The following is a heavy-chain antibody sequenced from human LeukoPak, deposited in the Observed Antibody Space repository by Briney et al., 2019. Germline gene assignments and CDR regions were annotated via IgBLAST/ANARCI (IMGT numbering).Heavy chain of an antibody. D-gene: IGHD3-9*01. CDR2: ISPSGDIT. J-gene: IGHJ6*03. Sequence: PGGTLRLSCAASGFIFSSHGMNWVRQAPGKGLEWVSGISPSGDITYYADSVKGRFTFSRDNCAKDLGRNHGVLTGYYKVKPGIMDVWGKGTTVTISS. CDR3: MDV. CDR1: GFIFSSHG. V-gene: IGHV3-23*01.